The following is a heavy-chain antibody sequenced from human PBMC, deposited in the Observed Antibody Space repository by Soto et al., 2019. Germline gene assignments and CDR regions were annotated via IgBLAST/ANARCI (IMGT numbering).Heavy chain of an antibody. CDR1: GHTCIAYY. V-gene: IGHV1-2*02. D-gene: IGHD6-19*01. J-gene: IGHJ4*02. CDR2: IDPKSGGT. CDR3: ARISVDVPE. Sequence: QLVQSGAEVKNPGASVKVSCKTSGHTCIAYYIHWVRQSPGQGLEWMGWIDPKSGGTTYEQKFLGRVTMTRDTSINTAYMELKTRTSDDTALYYCARISVDVPEWGQGPLITVSS.